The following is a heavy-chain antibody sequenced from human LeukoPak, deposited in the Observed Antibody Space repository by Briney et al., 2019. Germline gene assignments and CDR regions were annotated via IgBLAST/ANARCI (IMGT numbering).Heavy chain of an antibody. CDR3: ARVEYHYDSSGYYDY. V-gene: IGHV1-2*02. D-gene: IGHD3-22*01. Sequence: ASVKVSCKASGYTFTGHYMNWVRQPPGQGLEWMGWINPNSGGTNYAQKFQGRVTMTRDTSISTAYMELSSLRSDDTAVYYCARVEYHYDSSGYYDYWGQGTLVTVSS. CDR2: INPNSGGT. CDR1: GYTFTGHY. J-gene: IGHJ4*02.